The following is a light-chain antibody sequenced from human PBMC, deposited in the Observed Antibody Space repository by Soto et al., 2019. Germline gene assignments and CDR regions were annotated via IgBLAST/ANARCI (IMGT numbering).Light chain of an antibody. Sequence: EIVTTQSPATLSVSPGERATLSCRASQSVSNNLACYQQRPGQAPRLLIYGASTRATGVPARFSGSGSGTDFTLTISSLQSEDFAVYYCQQYNIWPPWTFGQGTKVDIK. CDR2: GAS. J-gene: IGKJ1*01. V-gene: IGKV3-15*01. CDR3: QQYNIWPPWT. CDR1: QSVSNN.